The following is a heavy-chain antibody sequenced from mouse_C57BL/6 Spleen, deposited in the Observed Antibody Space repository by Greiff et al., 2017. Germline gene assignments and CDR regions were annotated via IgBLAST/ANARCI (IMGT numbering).Heavy chain of an antibody. V-gene: IGHV1-18*01. CDR1: GYTFTDYN. J-gene: IGHJ2*01. D-gene: IGHD2-5*01. CDR2: INPNNGGT. Sequence: EVQLQESGPELVKPGASVKIPCKASGYTFTDYNMAWVKQSHGKSLEWIGDINPNNGGTIYNQKFKGKATLTVDKSSSTAYMELRSLTSEDTAVYYCARKRYSNYGGYFDDWGQGTTLTVSS. CDR3: ARKRYSNYGGYFDD.